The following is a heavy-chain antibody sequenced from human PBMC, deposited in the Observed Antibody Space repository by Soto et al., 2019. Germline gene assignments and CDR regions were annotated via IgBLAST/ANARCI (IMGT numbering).Heavy chain of an antibody. CDR1: GFTFSDYY. CDR3: ARAVRRVMAFDY. V-gene: IGHV3-11*05. D-gene: IGHD3-10*01. Sequence: PGGSLRLSCAASGFTFSDYYMSWIRQAPGKGLEWVSYISSSSSYTNYADSVKGRFTISRDNAKNSLYLQMNSLRAEDTAVYYCARAVRRVMAFDYWGQGTLVTVSS. J-gene: IGHJ4*02. CDR2: ISSSSSYT.